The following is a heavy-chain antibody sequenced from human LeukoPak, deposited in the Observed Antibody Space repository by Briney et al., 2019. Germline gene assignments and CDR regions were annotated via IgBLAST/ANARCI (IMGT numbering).Heavy chain of an antibody. CDR3: ARDSDYYDSSGYYYAYYFDY. Sequence: PSGTPSLTCTVSGGSISSYYWSWIRQPAGKGLEWIGRIYTSGSTNYNPSLKSRVTMSVDTSKNQFSLKLSSVTAADTAVYYCARDSDYYDSSGYYYAYYFDYWGQGTLVTVSS. CDR1: GGSISSYY. J-gene: IGHJ4*02. V-gene: IGHV4-4*07. D-gene: IGHD3-22*01. CDR2: IYTSGST.